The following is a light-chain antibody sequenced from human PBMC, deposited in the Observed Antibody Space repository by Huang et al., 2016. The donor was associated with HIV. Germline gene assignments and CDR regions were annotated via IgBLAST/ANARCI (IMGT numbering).Light chain of an antibody. Sequence: DIQMTQSSSTLSASVGDRVTIACRASQSISTWLVWYQQKPGRAPNLLIYGASTLESGVPSRFSGGGSGTDFTLTISSLQPDDFATYYCQQYNSFPWTFGLGTKVEV. CDR2: GAS. J-gene: IGKJ1*01. V-gene: IGKV1-5*03. CDR3: QQYNSFPWT. CDR1: QSISTW.